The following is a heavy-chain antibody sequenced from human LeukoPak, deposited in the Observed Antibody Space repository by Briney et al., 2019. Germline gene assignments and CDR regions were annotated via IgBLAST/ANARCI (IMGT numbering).Heavy chain of an antibody. V-gene: IGHV1-69*04. J-gene: IGHJ6*02. Sequence: EASVKVSCKASGGTFSSYAISWVRQAPGQGLEWMGRIIPILGIANYAQKFQGRVTITADKSTSTAYMELSSLRSEDTAVYYCARLKRVTTATVVDYYYGMDVWGQGTTVTVSS. CDR1: GGTFSSYA. D-gene: IGHD4-17*01. CDR2: IIPILGIA. CDR3: ARLKRVTTATVVDYYYGMDV.